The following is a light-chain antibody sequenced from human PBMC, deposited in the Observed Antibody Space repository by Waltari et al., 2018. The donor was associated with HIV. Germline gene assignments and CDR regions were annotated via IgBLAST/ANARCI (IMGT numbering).Light chain of an antibody. J-gene: IGLJ2*01. V-gene: IGLV1-40*01. Sequence: QPVLTPPPSVPGAPGHRVTIHRTGRVSNLGAGYDVPCYQQPPGTAPKLLIHGNDNRPSGVPDRFSGSKSGTSASLAITGLQAEDEADYYCQSHDGSLSGTVFGGGTKLTVL. CDR2: GND. CDR3: QSHDGSLSGTV. CDR1: VSNLGAGYD.